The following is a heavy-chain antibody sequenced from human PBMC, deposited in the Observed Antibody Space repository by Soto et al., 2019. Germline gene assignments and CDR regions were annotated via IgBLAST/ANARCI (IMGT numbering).Heavy chain of an antibody. V-gene: IGHV4-34*01. Sequence: QLHLQQWGPGLLKPSETCSPTCASFGGPFRGYSGNWIRQPPGKGLEWIGEINHSGSTNYNPSLKSRVTISVDTSKNQFSLKLSSVTAADTAVYYCARGWGRIFDYWGQGTLVTVSS. CDR1: GGPFRGYS. D-gene: IGHD7-27*01. J-gene: IGHJ4*02. CDR3: ARGWGRIFDY. CDR2: INHSGST.